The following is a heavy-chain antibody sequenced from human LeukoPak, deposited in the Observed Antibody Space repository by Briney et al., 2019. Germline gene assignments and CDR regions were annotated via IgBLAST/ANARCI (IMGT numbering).Heavy chain of an antibody. CDR1: GYTFTSYG. J-gene: IGHJ4*02. V-gene: IGHV1-8*01. D-gene: IGHD2-2*01. Sequence: GASVKVSCKASGYTFTSYGISWVRQATGQGLEWMGWMNPNSGNTGYAQKFQGRVTMTRNTSISTAYMELSSLRSEDTAVYYCARGADVYCSSTSCRNSDYWGQGTLVTVSS. CDR2: MNPNSGNT. CDR3: ARGADVYCSSTSCRNSDY.